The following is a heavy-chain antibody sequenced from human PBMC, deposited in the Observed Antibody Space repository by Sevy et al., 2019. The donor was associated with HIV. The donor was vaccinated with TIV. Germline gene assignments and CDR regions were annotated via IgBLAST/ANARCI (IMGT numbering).Heavy chain of an antibody. J-gene: IGHJ4*02. Sequence: GGSLRLSCTTSGFTFDDYAMNWFRQPPGKGLEWVAFITRNSYEAYGGTTDYAASVKGRVIISRDDSKSIAYLQMNSLKTEDTAVYYCTRGLATADTPEYYFDYWGQGILVTVSS. V-gene: IGHV3-49*03. CDR3: TRGLATADTPEYYFDY. D-gene: IGHD5-12*01. CDR1: GFTFDDYA. CDR2: ITRNSYEAYGGTT.